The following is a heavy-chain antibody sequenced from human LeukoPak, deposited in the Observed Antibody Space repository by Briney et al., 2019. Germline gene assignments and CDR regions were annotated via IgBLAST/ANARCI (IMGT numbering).Heavy chain of an antibody. CDR1: GGSISSYY. J-gene: IGHJ5*02. V-gene: IGHV4-4*07. CDR2: IYTSGST. D-gene: IGHD3-22*01. Sequence: PSETLSLTCTVSGGSISSYYWSWIRQPAGKGLEWIGRIYTSGSTNYNPSLKSRVTISVDRSKNQFSLKLSSVTAADTAVYYCARAPHYYDSSGYSQRANWFDPWGQGTLVTVSS. CDR3: ARAPHYYDSSGYSQRANWFDP.